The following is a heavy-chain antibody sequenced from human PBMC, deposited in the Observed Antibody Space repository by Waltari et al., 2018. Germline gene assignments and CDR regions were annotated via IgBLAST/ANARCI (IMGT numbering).Heavy chain of an antibody. CDR1: GGSISSHY. CDR3: ARGRVAPYYYGMDV. J-gene: IGHJ6*02. Sequence: QVQLQESGPGLVKPSETLSLTCTVSGGSISSHYWSWIRQPPGKGLEWIGYIYYSGSTNYNPSLKSRVTISVDTSKNQFSLKLSSVTAADTAVYYCARGRVAPYYYGMDVWGQGTTVTVSS. CDR2: IYYSGST. D-gene: IGHD3-3*01. V-gene: IGHV4-59*11.